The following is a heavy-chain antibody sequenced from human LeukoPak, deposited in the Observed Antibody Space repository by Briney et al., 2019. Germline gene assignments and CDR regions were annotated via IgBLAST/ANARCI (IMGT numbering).Heavy chain of an antibody. V-gene: IGHV4-39*01. CDR3: ASVSRSYDFRFDP. D-gene: IGHD3-3*01. J-gene: IGHJ5*02. CDR1: GGSISSSSYY. CDR2: IYYSGST. Sequence: RPSETLSLTCTVSGGSISSSSYYWGWIRRPPGKGLEWIGSIYYSGSTYYNPSLKSRVTISVDTSKNQFSLKLSSVTAADTAVYYCASVSRSYDFRFDPWGQGTLVTVSP.